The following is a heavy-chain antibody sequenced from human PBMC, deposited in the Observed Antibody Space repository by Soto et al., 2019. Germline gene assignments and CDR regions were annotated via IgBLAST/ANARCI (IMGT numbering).Heavy chain of an antibody. D-gene: IGHD1-26*01. CDR2: IYYSGST. V-gene: IGHV4-59*01. CDR1: GGSISTYY. J-gene: IGHJ6*02. Sequence: PSETLSLTCTVSGGSISTYYWSWIRQPPGKGLEWIGYIYYSGSTNYNPSLKSRVTMSVDTSKNQFSLKLSSVTAADTAVYYCATRVSGSFHGMDVWGQGTTVTVSS. CDR3: ATRVSGSFHGMDV.